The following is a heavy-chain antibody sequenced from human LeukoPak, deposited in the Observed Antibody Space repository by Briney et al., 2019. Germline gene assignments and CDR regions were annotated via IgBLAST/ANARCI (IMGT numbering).Heavy chain of an antibody. CDR3: ARARNDIVVVPAAHYYFDY. Sequence: SETLSLTCTVSGYSISSGYYWGWIRQPPGKGLEWIGNIYHSGSTNYNPSPKSRVTISVDTSKNQFSLKLSSVTAADMAVYYCARARNDIVVVPAAHYYFDYWGQGTLVTVSS. V-gene: IGHV4-38-2*02. CDR1: GYSISSGYY. D-gene: IGHD2-2*01. CDR2: IYHSGST. J-gene: IGHJ4*02.